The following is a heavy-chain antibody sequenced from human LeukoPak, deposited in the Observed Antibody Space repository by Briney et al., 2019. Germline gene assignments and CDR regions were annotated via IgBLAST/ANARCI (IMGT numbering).Heavy chain of an antibody. Sequence: SETLSLTCTVSGGSISSSSYNWGWIRQPPGKGLEWIGSMYYSGSTYYNPSLKSRVTISVDTSKNQFSLKLSSVTAADTAVYYCASISPVVVARLRGHYYYYMDVWGKGTTVTVSS. J-gene: IGHJ6*03. CDR3: ASISPVVVARLRGHYYYYMDV. D-gene: IGHD2-15*01. CDR1: GGSISSSSYN. V-gene: IGHV4-39*07. CDR2: MYYSGST.